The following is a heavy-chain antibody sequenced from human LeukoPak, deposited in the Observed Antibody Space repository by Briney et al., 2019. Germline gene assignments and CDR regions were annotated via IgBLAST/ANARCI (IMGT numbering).Heavy chain of an antibody. J-gene: IGHJ4*02. CDR1: GLPFSGSA. CDR3: AKVLVLVSANRYYFDY. V-gene: IGHV3-23*01. Sequence: GGSLRLSCAASGLPFSGSAMSWARQAPGKGLEWVSLNSGSGNTTYYADSVKGRFTISRDNSKNTLYLQMNSLRAEDTAVYYCAKVLVLVSANRYYFDYWGQGTLVTVSS. D-gene: IGHD2-15*01. CDR2: NSGSGNTT.